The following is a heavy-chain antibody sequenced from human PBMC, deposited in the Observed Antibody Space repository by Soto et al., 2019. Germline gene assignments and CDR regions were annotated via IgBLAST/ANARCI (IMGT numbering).Heavy chain of an antibody. Sequence: SETLSLTCNVSGGSISNYYWTWVRQSPEKGLEWIGYMYYNGNINYNPSLKSRVTISIDTSKNRFYLTLKSVTAADTAVYYCASGGNSFDPWAQGALVTASS. CDR1: GGSISNYY. CDR2: MYYNGNI. D-gene: IGHD3-16*01. CDR3: ASGGNSFDP. J-gene: IGHJ5*02. V-gene: IGHV4-59*01.